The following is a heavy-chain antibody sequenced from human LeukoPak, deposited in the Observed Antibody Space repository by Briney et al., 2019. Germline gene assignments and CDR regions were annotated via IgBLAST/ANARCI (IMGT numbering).Heavy chain of an antibody. D-gene: IGHD5-18*01. Sequence: GGSLKLSCTASGFTLSSYWMSWVRQAPGKGLEWVANIKEDGREIYYVDSVKGRFTISRGNAKNSLYLQMNSLRAEDTAIYYCARDWNSYGKVFDYWGQGTLVTVSS. CDR2: IKEDGREI. J-gene: IGHJ4*02. CDR3: ARDWNSYGKVFDY. V-gene: IGHV3-7*01. CDR1: GFTLSSYW.